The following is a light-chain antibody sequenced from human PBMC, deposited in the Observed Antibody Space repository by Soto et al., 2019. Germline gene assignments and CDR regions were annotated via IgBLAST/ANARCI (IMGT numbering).Light chain of an antibody. CDR2: GAS. J-gene: IGKJ2*01. CDR1: QSVSSN. CDR3: QQYNDWPPKYT. V-gene: IGKV3-15*01. Sequence: EIVMTQSPATLSVSPGERATLSCRASQSVSSNLVWYQQKPGQAPRLLIYGASTMATGIPARFSGSGSGTEFTLTISSLQSEDFAVYYCQQYNDWPPKYTFGQGTKLEIK.